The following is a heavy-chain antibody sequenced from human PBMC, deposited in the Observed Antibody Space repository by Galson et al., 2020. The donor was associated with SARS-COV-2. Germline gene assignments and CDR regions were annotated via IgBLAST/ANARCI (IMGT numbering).Heavy chain of an antibody. D-gene: IGHD4-17*01. J-gene: IGHJ6*02. CDR1: GYTLTSYD. CDR3: AGGDYELYYYYGMDV. V-gene: IGHV1-8*01. CDR2: MNPNSGNT. Sequence: SEKVSCKASGYTLTSYDINWLRQDTGQGLEWTGWMNPNSGNTGDAQKFQGRVTMTRNTSINTAYMELSSLRSEATAVYYCAGGDYELYYYYGMDVGGQWSTVTVAS.